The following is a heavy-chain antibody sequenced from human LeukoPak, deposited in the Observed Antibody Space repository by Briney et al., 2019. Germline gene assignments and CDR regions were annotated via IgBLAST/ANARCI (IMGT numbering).Heavy chain of an antibody. Sequence: PGGSLRLSCAACGFTFSSYSMNWVRQAPGKGLEWVSSISSSSSYIYYADSVKGRFTISRDNAKNSLYLQMNSLRAEDTAVYYCARGYYYDSSGYPHGPAFDPWGQGTLVTVSS. CDR1: GFTFSSYS. CDR3: ARGYYYDSSGYPHGPAFDP. V-gene: IGHV3-21*01. D-gene: IGHD3-22*01. J-gene: IGHJ5*02. CDR2: ISSSSSYI.